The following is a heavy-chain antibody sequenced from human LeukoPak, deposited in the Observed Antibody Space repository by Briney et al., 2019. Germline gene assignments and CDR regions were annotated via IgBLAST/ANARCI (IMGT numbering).Heavy chain of an antibody. CDR2: VIPMVGTA. V-gene: IGHV1-69*01. CDR3: ARGTDDYIVATTSFEY. D-gene: IGHD5-12*01. Sequence: ASVKVSCKASGDSFSTYVISWVRQAPGQGLEWMGGVIPMVGTANIAQKFQGRVTITADESTSTAYMELSSLRSDDTAVYYCARGTDDYIVATTSFEYWGQGTLVTVSS. J-gene: IGHJ4*02. CDR1: GDSFSTYV.